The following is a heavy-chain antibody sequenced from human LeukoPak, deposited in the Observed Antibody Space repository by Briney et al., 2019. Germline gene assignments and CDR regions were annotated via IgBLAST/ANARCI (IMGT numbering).Heavy chain of an antibody. J-gene: IGHJ4*02. CDR3: ANVSPEGRPYGSGSYYNDY. Sequence: GGSLRLSCAASGFTFSGYAMTWVRQAPGKGLEWVSSIRGSGDNTYYADSVRGRFTISRDHSKSTLYLQMNSLRVEDTAAYYCANVSPEGRPYGSGSYYNDYWGQGTLVTVSS. CDR1: GFTFSGYA. CDR2: IRGSGDNT. V-gene: IGHV3-23*01. D-gene: IGHD3-10*01.